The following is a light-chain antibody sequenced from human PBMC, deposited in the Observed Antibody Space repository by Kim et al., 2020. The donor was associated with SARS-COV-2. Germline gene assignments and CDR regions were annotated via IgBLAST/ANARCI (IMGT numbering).Light chain of an antibody. J-gene: IGKJ2*01. CDR2: GAS. CDR3: QQYNNWPPMYT. CDR1: QSVSSN. Sequence: SPGDRATLSRRASQSVSSNLAWYQQKPGQAPRLLIYGASTRATGIPARFSGSGSGTEFTLTISSLQSEDFAVYYCQQYNNWPPMYTFGQGTKLEI. V-gene: IGKV3-15*01.